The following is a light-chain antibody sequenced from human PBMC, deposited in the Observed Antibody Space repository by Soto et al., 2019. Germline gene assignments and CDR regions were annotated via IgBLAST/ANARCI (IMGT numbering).Light chain of an antibody. CDR3: QQYNNWPIT. J-gene: IGKJ1*01. V-gene: IGKV3-15*01. Sequence: EIALTQSPATLSVSPGERATPSCRAGQNVLSNLAWYQQKPGQAPRLLIYGASTRATAIPARFSGSGSGTEFTLTITSLQSEDFAVYYCQQYNNWPITFGQGTKVDIK. CDR1: QNVLSN. CDR2: GAS.